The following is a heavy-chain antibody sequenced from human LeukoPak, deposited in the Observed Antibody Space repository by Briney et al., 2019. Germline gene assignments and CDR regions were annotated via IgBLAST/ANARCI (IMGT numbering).Heavy chain of an antibody. D-gene: IGHD3-22*01. CDR3: ARGTYYDSSAYSGVRLFDY. CDR2: INPNSGRT. V-gene: IGHV1-2*02. J-gene: IGHJ4*02. CDR1: GYTFTGYY. Sequence: ASVKVSCRASGYTFTGYYMHWIRPAPGQGLEWTGWINPNSGRTNYAQKFQGRVTMTSDTPISTAYMDLSRLRSDDTALYYCARGTYYDSSAYSGVRLFDYWGQGTLVTVSS.